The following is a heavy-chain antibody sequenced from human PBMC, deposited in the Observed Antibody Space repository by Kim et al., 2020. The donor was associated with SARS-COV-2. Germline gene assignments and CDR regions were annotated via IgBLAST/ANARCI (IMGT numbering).Heavy chain of an antibody. Sequence: GGSLRLSCAASGFTFSSYSMNWVRQAPGKGLEWVSSISSSSYIYYADSVKGRFTISRDNAKNSLYLQMNSLRAEDTAVYYCATEYSSSWARVRGQFDYWGQGTLVTVSS. D-gene: IGHD6-13*01. V-gene: IGHV3-21*01. CDR3: ATEYSSSWARVRGQFDY. CDR1: GFTFSSYS. J-gene: IGHJ4*02. CDR2: ISSSSYI.